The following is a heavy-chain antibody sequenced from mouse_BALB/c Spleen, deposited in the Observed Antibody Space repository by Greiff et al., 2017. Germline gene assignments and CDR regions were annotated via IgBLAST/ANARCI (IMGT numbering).Heavy chain of an antibody. CDR3: VRDRVLGLDY. V-gene: IGHV2-9-2*01. CDR2: IWTGGGT. Sequence: QVQLKESGPGLVAPSQSLSITCTVSGFSLTSYDISWIRQPPGKGLELLGVIWTGGGTNYNSAFMSRLSISKDNSKSQVFLKMNSLQTDDTAIYYCVRDRVLGLDYWGQGTTLTVSS. CDR1: GFSLTSYD. J-gene: IGHJ2*01. D-gene: IGHD4-1*01.